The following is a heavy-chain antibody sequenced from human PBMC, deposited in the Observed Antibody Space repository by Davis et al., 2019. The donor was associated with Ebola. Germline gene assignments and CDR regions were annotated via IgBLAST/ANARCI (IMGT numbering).Heavy chain of an antibody. D-gene: IGHD4-17*01. V-gene: IGHV4-59*11. J-gene: IGHJ2*01. CDR1: GGSISSHY. Sequence: SETLSLTCTVSGGSISSHYWTWIRQPPGKGLEWIGHIHYSGSTHYNPSLKSRVTTSVDTFKNQFSLNLSSVTAADTAVYYCARMPTVTADHWYFDLWGRGTLVTVSS. CDR2: IHYSGST. CDR3: ARMPTVTADHWYFDL.